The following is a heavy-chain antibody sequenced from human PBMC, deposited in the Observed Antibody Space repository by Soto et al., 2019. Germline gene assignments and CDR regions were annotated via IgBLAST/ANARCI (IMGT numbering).Heavy chain of an antibody. J-gene: IGHJ4*02. Sequence: QVQLQESGPGLVKPSETLSLTCTVSGGSVSSGNYYWSWIRQPPGKGLEWIGYFYYTGSTNYNPSLKSRVTISIAASKNPSSLRLSSVTAADTAVYYCARSMHYSDGSNYSPFDYWGQGTLVTVSS. D-gene: IGHD3-22*01. CDR3: ARSMHYSDGSNYSPFDY. CDR1: GGSVSSGNYY. CDR2: FYYTGST. V-gene: IGHV4-61*01.